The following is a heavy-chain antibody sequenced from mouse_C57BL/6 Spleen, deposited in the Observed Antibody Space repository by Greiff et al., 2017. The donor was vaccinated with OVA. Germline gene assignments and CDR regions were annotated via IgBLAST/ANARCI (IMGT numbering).Heavy chain of an antibody. J-gene: IGHJ2*01. D-gene: IGHD4-1*01. Sequence: QVQLKQSGPELVKPGASVKISCKASGYAFSSSWMNWVKQRPGKGLEWIGRIYPGDGDTNYNGKFKGKATLTADKSSSTAYMQLISLTSEDSAVYFCARNWNYFDYWGQGTTLTVSS. CDR3: ARNWNYFDY. CDR1: GYAFSSSW. V-gene: IGHV1-82*01. CDR2: IYPGDGDT.